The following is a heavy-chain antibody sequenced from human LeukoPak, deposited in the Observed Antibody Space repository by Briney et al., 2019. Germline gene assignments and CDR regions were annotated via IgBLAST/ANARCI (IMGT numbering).Heavy chain of an antibody. Sequence: ASVKVSCKVSGYTFTGYYIHWVRQAPGQGLEWMGWINPNSGGTNYAQKFQGRVTMTRDTSISTAYMDLSRLRSDDTAVYYCARGEVWNYYYDSSGYFNWFDPWGQGTLVTVSS. D-gene: IGHD3-22*01. CDR2: INPNSGGT. J-gene: IGHJ5*02. V-gene: IGHV1-2*02. CDR3: ARGEVWNYYYDSSGYFNWFDP. CDR1: GYTFTGYY.